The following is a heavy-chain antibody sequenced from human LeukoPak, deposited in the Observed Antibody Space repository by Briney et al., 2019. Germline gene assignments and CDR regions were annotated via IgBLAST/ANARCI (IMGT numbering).Heavy chain of an antibody. D-gene: IGHD6-13*01. J-gene: IGHJ5*02. CDR2: IYYSGST. Sequence: TETLSLTCTVSGDSISSYYLSWVRQPPGKGLEWIGYIYYSGSTNYNPSLKSRVTISVDTSKNQFSLKLSSVTAADTAVYYCARVAAAGGYNWFDPWGQGTLVTVSS. CDR3: ARVAAAGGYNWFDP. CDR1: GDSISSYY. V-gene: IGHV4-59*01.